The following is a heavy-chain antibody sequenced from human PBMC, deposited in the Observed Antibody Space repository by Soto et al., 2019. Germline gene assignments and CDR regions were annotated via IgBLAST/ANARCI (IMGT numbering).Heavy chain of an antibody. V-gene: IGHV3-23*01. D-gene: IGHD3-3*01. CDR3: AKDGGSGSVRINYYYYGLDV. CDR2: ISGSGLST. CDR1: GFTFSSYA. Sequence: LRLSCAASGFTFSSYAMSWVRQAPGKGLEWVSVISGSGLSTYYADSVKGRFTISRDNSKNTLYLQMNSLRADDTAVYYCAKDGGSGSVRINYYYYGLDVWGQGTTVTVSS. J-gene: IGHJ6*02.